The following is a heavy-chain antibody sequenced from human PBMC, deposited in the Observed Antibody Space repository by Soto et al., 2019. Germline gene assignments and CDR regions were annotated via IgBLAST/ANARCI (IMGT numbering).Heavy chain of an antibody. CDR1: TDSFNDYY. CDR2: IYHTGNT. J-gene: IGHJ3*02. D-gene: IGHD5-18*01. V-gene: IGHV4-59*13. CDR3: ARDVGIHDAFDI. Sequence: QVRLHESGPGLVKPSETLSLTCTVSTDSFNDYYWSWIRQPPGKGLEWIGSIYHTGNTNYNPSLESPGRISGGTSKIQFSLSLSSVTAADTAVYYCARDVGIHDAFDIWGQGTLVTVSS.